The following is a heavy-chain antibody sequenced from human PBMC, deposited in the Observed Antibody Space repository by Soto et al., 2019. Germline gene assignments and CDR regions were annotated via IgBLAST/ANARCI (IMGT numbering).Heavy chain of an antibody. J-gene: IGHJ4*02. CDR3: AKSRVSSWPIYY. CDR2: ISYDGSNK. Sequence: GGSLRLSCAASGFTFSSYGMHWVRQAPGKGLEWVAVISYDGSNKYYADSVKGRFTISRDNSKNTLYLQMNSLRAEDTAVYYCAKSRVSSWPIYYWGQGTLVTVYS. D-gene: IGHD6-13*01. V-gene: IGHV3-30*18. CDR1: GFTFSSYG.